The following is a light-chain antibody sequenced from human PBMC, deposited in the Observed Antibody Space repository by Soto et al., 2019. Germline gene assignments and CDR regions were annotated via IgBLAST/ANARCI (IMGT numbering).Light chain of an antibody. CDR2: EVS. Sequence: QSVLTQPPSLSGSPGQSVTISCTGNSSEVGSYNRVSWYQQSPGTAPKLMIYEVSNRPAGVPDRFYGSKSGNTASLTISRLQAEDEADYYCSSYTSSSTYVFGTGTKVTV. CDR1: SSEVGSYNR. CDR3: SSYTSSSTYV. V-gene: IGLV2-18*02. J-gene: IGLJ1*01.